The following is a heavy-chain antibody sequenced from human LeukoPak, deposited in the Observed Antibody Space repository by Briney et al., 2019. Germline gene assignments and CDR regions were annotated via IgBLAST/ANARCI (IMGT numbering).Heavy chain of an antibody. CDR3: AKGPRGFGVVYYYYYYMDV. CDR2: ISGDVGST. Sequence: GGSRRLSWAASGFTVDDYAMHCVRQAPGNGLEWVSLISGDVGSTYYADSVKGRFTLSRDNSKNSLYLHMHSLRTEDTALYYCAKGPRGFGVVYYYYYYMDVWGKGTTVTVSS. D-gene: IGHD3-3*01. CDR1: GFTVDDYA. V-gene: IGHV3-43*02. J-gene: IGHJ6*03.